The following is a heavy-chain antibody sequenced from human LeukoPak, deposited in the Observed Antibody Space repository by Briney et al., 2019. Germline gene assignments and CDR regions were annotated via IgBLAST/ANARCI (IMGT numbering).Heavy chain of an antibody. CDR1: GGSISSYY. CDR3: ARHLRGAYCGDNCYLDY. J-gene: IGHJ4*02. D-gene: IGHD2-21*02. CDR2: IHYSGST. V-gene: IGHV4-59*08. Sequence: SGTLSLTCTVSGGSISSYYWSWIRQPPGKGLEWIGYIHYSGSTNYNPSLQSRVTISVDTSKNQFSLKLSSVTAADTAVYSCARHLRGAYCGDNCYLDYWGQGTLATFPS.